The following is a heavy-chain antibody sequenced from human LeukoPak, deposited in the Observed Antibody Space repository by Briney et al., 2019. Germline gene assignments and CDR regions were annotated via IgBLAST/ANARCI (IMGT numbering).Heavy chain of an antibody. J-gene: IGHJ6*03. D-gene: IGHD1-26*01. CDR3: ARDPYSGSYGDSYYYYMDV. V-gene: IGHV3-21*01. CDR1: GFTFSGYN. CDR2: ITSTGTYT. Sequence: GGSLRLSCAASGFTFSGYNMNWVRQAPGKGLEWVSSITSTGTYTFYADSVKGRFTISRDNAKNSLYLQMNSLRAEDTAIYYCARDPYSGSYGDSYYYYMDVWGKGTTVTIS.